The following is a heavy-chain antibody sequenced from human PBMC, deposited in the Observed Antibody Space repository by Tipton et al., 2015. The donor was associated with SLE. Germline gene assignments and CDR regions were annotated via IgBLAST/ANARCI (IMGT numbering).Heavy chain of an antibody. CDR1: DGSISSTNYY. J-gene: IGHJ5*02. D-gene: IGHD3-22*01. V-gene: IGHV4-39*07. CDR2: IFYTGST. CDR3: ARASNYYDYNYFDP. Sequence: TLSLTCTVSDGSISSTNYYWGWIRQPPGKGLEWIGSIFYTGSTYYNPSLQSRVTISIDTSKNQFSLKLSSVTAADTAVYFCARASNYYDYNYFDPWGQGTLVTVSS.